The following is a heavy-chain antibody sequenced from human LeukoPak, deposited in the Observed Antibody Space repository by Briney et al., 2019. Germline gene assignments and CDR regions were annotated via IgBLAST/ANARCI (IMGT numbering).Heavy chain of an antibody. J-gene: IGHJ4*02. CDR2: ISGSGGST. CDR1: GFTFSSYA. CDR3: ANNLLGYWNREFVDY. Sequence: GGSLRLSCVASGFTFSSYAMSWVRQAPGKGLEWVSAISGSGGSTYYADSVKGRFTISRDNSKNTLYLQMNSLRAEDTAVYYCANNLLGYWNREFVDYWGQGTLVTVSP. V-gene: IGHV3-23*01. D-gene: IGHD1-1*01.